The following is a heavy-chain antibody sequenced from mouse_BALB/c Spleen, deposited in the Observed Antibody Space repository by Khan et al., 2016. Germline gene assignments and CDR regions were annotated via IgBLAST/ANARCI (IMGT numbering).Heavy chain of an antibody. V-gene: IGHV1S34*01. Sequence: LVKTGASVKISCKASGYSFTGCYIHWVKQSLGKSLEWIGYISCYKGVTTYNQTFKGKATFTVDTSSSTAYMQFNSLTSEDSAVYYCAKACVITDCFYYLGQGTTLTVSS. D-gene: IGHD1-1*01. CDR3: AKACVITDCFYY. J-gene: IGHJ2*01. CDR2: ISCYKGVT. CDR1: GYSFTGCY.